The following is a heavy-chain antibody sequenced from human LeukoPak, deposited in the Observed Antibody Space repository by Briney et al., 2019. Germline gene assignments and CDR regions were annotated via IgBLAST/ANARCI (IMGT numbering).Heavy chain of an antibody. CDR3: TRDSSLPGI. CDR1: GFTSSSYW. CDR2: INADGSTT. J-gene: IGHJ3*02. D-gene: IGHD3-16*02. Sequence: GGSLRLSCVASGFTSSSYWMHWVRQAPGKGLVWVAYINADGSTTTYADSVKGRFTISRDNAENTLYLQMNSLRAEDTAVYYCTRDSSLPGIWGQGTMVTVSS. V-gene: IGHV3-74*01.